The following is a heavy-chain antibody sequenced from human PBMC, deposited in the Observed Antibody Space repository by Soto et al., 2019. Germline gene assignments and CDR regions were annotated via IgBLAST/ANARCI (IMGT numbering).Heavy chain of an antibody. CDR3: AKDLSESDDFGDDWAPFDY. J-gene: IGHJ4*02. D-gene: IGHD4-17*01. V-gene: IGHV3-23*01. Sequence: GSLRLSCVASGFSFSTFAIICVGHAPFKGREWVSRITGSGREGYYADSVRGRFTISRDNSRNTLLLQMNSLRDDDTAVYFCAKDLSESDDFGDDWAPFDYWGRGTQVTVSS. CDR2: ITGSGREG. CDR1: GFSFSTFA.